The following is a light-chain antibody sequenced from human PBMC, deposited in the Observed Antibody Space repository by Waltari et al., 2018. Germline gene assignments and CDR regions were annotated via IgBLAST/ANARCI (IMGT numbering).Light chain of an antibody. V-gene: IGLV1-44*01. J-gene: IGLJ3*02. CDR1: SPNIGRNA. CDR3: AVWDDTLNGPV. CDR2: NNN. Sequence: QSVVTQSPSASGTPGQRVPLSCSGSSPNIGRNAVSWYQQLPGTAPKLVIYNNNQRPSGVPDRISGSKSGTSASLAISGLQSEDEADYYCAVWDDTLNGPVFGGGTQLTVL.